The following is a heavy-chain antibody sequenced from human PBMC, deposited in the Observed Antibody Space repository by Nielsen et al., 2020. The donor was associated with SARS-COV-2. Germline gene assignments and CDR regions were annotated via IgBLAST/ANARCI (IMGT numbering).Heavy chain of an antibody. CDR2: ISGSGGST. D-gene: IGHD3-3*01. Sequence: GGSLRLSCVASEFTFSSYAMSWVRQAPGKGLEWVSAISGSGGSTYFADSVKGRFTISRDKSKNTLYLQMNSLRAEDTAVYYCAKVHDFWSDYPDYWGQGTLVTVSS. J-gene: IGHJ4*02. CDR3: AKVHDFWSDYPDY. V-gene: IGHV3-23*01. CDR1: EFTFSSYA.